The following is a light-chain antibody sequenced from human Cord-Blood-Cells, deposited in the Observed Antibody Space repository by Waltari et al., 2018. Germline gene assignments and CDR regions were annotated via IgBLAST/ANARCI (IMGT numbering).Light chain of an antibody. V-gene: IGKV3-20*01. CDR1: QSVSSSY. Sequence: EIVLTQSPGTLSLSPGERATLSCRASQSVSSSYLAWYQQKPGQAPRLLIYGASSRATGIPDRFSGSVSVTDFTLTISRLEPEDFAVYYCQQYGSSQFTFGPGTKVDIK. CDR2: GAS. CDR3: QQYGSSQFT. J-gene: IGKJ3*01.